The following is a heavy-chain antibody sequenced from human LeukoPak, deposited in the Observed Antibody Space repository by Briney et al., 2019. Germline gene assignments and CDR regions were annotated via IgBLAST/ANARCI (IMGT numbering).Heavy chain of an antibody. CDR2: MNPNSGNT. Sequence: ASVKVSCKASGYTFTSYDINWVRQATGQGLEWMGWMNPNSGNTGYAQKFQGRVTITRNTSISTAYMELSSLRSEDTAVYYCARGIVVVPAAIYWFDPWGQGTLVTVSS. CDR3: ARGIVVVPAAIYWFDP. D-gene: IGHD2-2*01. J-gene: IGHJ5*02. CDR1: GYTFTSYD. V-gene: IGHV1-8*03.